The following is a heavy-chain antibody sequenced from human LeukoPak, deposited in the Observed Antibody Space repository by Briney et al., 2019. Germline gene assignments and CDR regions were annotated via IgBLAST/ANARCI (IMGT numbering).Heavy chain of an antibody. V-gene: IGHV3-30*03. CDR3: AGSWFYRDYFEY. D-gene: IGHD3-10*01. CDR2: LSYDGSNE. CDR1: GFAFSSDG. Sequence: PGRSLRLSCAASGFAFSSDGMHWGRQSPRNGLESVAVLSYDGSNEYYADSVKGRFTISRDNSKNTLYLQMNSLRVEDTAVYYCAGSWFYRDYFEYWGQGTLVTVSS. J-gene: IGHJ4*02.